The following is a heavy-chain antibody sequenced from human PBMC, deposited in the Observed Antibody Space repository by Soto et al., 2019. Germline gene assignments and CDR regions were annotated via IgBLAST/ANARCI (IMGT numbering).Heavy chain of an antibody. J-gene: IGHJ3*02. V-gene: IGHV3-11*01. D-gene: IGHD2-15*01. CDR3: ARDERDEDIVVVVAADGSAFDI. CDR1: GFTFSDYY. CDR2: ISSSGSTI. Sequence: GGSLRLSCAASGFTFSDYYMSWIRQAPGKGLEWVSYISSSGSTIYYADSVKGRFTISRDNAKNSLYLQMNSLRAEDTAVYYCARDERDEDIVVVVAADGSAFDIWGQGTMVTVSS.